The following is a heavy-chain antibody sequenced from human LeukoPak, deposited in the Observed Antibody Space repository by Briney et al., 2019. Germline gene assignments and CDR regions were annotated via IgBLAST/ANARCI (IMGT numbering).Heavy chain of an antibody. D-gene: IGHD1-26*01. CDR3: AKSGSP. CDR1: GFTFSSYS. V-gene: IGHV3-48*01. J-gene: IGHJ5*02. CDR2: ISITTNTI. Sequence: GGSLRLSCAASGFTFSSYSMNWVRQAPGKGLEWVSYISITTNTIYYADSVKGRFTISRDNSKNTLYLQMNSLRAEDTAVYYCAKSGSPWGQGTLVTVSS.